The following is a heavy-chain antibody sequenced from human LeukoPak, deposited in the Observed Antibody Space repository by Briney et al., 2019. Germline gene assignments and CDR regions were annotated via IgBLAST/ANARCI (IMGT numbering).Heavy chain of an antibody. J-gene: IGHJ4*02. V-gene: IGHV4-59*01. D-gene: IGHD1-26*01. CDR2: SYYSGST. CDR3: ASGSETWGLLPQFYFDH. CDR1: GDSFSSYD. Sequence: PSETLSLTCTVSGDSFSSYDCSWIRQPPGKGLEGLGYSYYSGSTEYNPSIKSRVTISIDTCKNQFSLKLSTVTAADTAISYCASGSETWGLLPQFYFDHWGEGTLGTVSS.